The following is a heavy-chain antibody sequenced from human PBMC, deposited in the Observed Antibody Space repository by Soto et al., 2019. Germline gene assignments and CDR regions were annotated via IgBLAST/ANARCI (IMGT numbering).Heavy chain of an antibody. CDR3: AKERTRAAGGAIDD. CDR2: VSYDGSNK. D-gene: IGHD2-21*01. J-gene: IGHJ4*02. V-gene: IGHV3-30*18. Sequence: QVQLVESGGGVVQPGTSLRLSCAASRFTFSGYGMQWVRQAPGKGLEWVAVVSYDGSNKYYADSVKGRFTISRDNSKNTLFLQMNGPRAEDTAVYYCAKERTRAAGGAIDDWGQGTLVTVSS. CDR1: RFTFSGYG.